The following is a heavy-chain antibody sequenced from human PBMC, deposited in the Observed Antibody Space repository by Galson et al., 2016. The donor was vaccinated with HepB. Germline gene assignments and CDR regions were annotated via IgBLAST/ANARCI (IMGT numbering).Heavy chain of an antibody. Sequence: PLSLTCTVSGGSISSGDYYWSWIRQHPGKGLEWIGYIDYSGSTYSNPSPKSRVTIFVDTSKTQFSLKLTSVTAADTAVYYCAAPPPEYPPFEINYWGQGTLATVSS. CDR3: AAPPPEYPPFEINY. CDR2: IDYSGST. D-gene: IGHD1-14*01. J-gene: IGHJ4*02. V-gene: IGHV4-30-4*08. CDR1: GGSISSGDYY.